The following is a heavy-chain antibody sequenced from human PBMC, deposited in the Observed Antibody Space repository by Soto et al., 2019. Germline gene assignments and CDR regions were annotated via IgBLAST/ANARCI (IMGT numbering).Heavy chain of an antibody. Sequence: GASVHVSCTASGYTFTSYGISWVRQAPGQGLEWMGWISAYNGNTNYAQKLQGRVTMTTDTSTSTAYMELRSLRSDDTAVYYCARETPLELLGLIWFRLDLSGKGARVTVSS. CDR1: GYTFTSYG. J-gene: IGHJ5*02. D-gene: IGHD3-10*01. V-gene: IGHV1-18*01. CDR2: ISAYNGNT. CDR3: ARETPLELLGLIWFRLDL.